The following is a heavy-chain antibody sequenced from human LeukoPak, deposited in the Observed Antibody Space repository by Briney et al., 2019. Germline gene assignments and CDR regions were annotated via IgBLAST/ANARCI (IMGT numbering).Heavy chain of an antibody. CDR2: ISGSGGST. J-gene: IGHJ5*02. D-gene: IGHD3-10*01. CDR1: GFTFSSYA. CDR3: AKDRITMAPKPDWFDP. V-gene: IGHV3-23*01. Sequence: GGSLRLSCAAAGFTFSSYAMSWVRQAPGKGLEWVSAISGSGGSTYYADSVKGRFTISRDNSKNTLYLQMNSLRAEDTAVYYCAKDRITMAPKPDWFDPWGQGTLVTVSS.